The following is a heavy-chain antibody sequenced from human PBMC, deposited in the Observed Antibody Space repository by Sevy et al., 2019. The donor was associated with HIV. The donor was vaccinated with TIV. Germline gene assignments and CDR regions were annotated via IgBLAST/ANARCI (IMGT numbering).Heavy chain of an antibody. J-gene: IGHJ4*02. V-gene: IGHV3-23*01. CDR3: AKDRVSGTYYTGDFDC. Sequence: GGSLRLSCAASGFTFSTYAMTWVRQAPGKGLEWVSVISGSGGSTYYADSVQGRFTIARDNSKNTLYRQRNSLRPEDTAVYYCAKDRVSGTYYTGDFDCWGQGTLVTVSS. D-gene: IGHD3-10*01. CDR2: ISGSGGST. CDR1: GFTFSTYA.